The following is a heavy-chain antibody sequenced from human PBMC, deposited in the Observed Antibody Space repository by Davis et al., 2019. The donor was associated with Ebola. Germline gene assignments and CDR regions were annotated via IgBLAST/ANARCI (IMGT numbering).Heavy chain of an antibody. Sequence: ASVKVSCKASGYTFTSYDINWVRQATGQGLEWMGWMNPNSGNTGYAQKFQGRVTITRNTSISTAYMELSSLRSEDTAVYYCARGTSGGAVWSGYYTGIGYYYYYMDVWGKGTTVTVSS. J-gene: IGHJ6*03. CDR3: ARGTSGGAVWSGYYTGIGYYYYYMDV. D-gene: IGHD3-3*01. CDR2: MNPNSGNT. CDR1: GYTFTSYD. V-gene: IGHV1-8*03.